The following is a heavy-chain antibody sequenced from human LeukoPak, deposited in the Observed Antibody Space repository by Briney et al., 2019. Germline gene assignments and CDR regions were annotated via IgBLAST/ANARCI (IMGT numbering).Heavy chain of an antibody. V-gene: IGHV4-34*01. Sequence: PSETLSLTCAVYGGSFSGYYWSWIRQPPGKGLEWIGEINHSGSTNYNPSLKSRVTISVDTSKNQFSLKLSSVTAADTAVYYCARAEGLVVAFPLRYWGQGTLVTVSS. CDR3: ARAEGLVVAFPLRY. D-gene: IGHD2-15*01. CDR2: INHSGST. J-gene: IGHJ4*02. CDR1: GGSFSGYY.